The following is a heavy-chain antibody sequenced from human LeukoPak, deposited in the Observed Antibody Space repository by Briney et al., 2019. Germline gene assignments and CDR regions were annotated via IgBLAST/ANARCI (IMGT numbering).Heavy chain of an antibody. Sequence: SETLSLTCAVYGGSLSGYYWSWIRQPPGKGLEWIGEINHSGSTNYNPSLTSRVTISVDTSKNQFSLKLSSVTAADTAVYYCAREYCSSTSCYLWYFDLWGRGTLVTVSS. CDR2: INHSGST. J-gene: IGHJ2*01. V-gene: IGHV4-34*01. CDR3: AREYCSSTSCYLWYFDL. CDR1: GGSLSGYY. D-gene: IGHD2-2*01.